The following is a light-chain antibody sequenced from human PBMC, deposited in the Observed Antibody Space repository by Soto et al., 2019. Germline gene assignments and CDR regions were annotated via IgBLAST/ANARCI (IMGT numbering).Light chain of an antibody. CDR3: QKRHMWPIT. V-gene: IGKV3-11*01. J-gene: IGKJ5*01. CDR2: DAY. Sequence: EVVLTQSPVTLSLSPGERATLSCRASQSFRGLLAWYQQKPGQAPRLLIYDAYNRATGIPPRFSGSESGTDFTLTISSLEPEDSAVYYCQKRHMWPITFGQGTRLEIK. CDR1: QSFRGL.